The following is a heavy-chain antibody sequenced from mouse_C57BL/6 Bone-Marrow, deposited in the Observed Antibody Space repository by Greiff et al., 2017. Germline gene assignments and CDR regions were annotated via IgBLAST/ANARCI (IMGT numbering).Heavy chain of an antibody. V-gene: IGHV1-69*01. CDR1: GYTFTSYW. CDR2: IDPSDSYT. Sequence: QVQLQQPGAELVMPGASVQLSCKASGYTFTSYWMHWVKQRPGQGLEWIGEIDPSDSYTNYNQKFKGKSTLTVDKSSSTAYMQLSSLTSEDSAVYYCARRGIWVVDYWGQGTTLTVSS. CDR3: ARRGIWVVDY. J-gene: IGHJ2*01. D-gene: IGHD1-1*01.